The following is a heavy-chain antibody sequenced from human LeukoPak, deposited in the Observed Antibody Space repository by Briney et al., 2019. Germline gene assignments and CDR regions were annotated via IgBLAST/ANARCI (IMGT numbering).Heavy chain of an antibody. CDR2: ISGSGGST. CDR1: GFTFSSHA. CDR3: AKDLYGYVSNWFDP. J-gene: IGHJ5*02. Sequence: GGSLRLSCAASGFTFSSHAMSWVRQAPGKGLEWVSAISGSGGSTYYADSVKGRFTISRDNSKNTLYLQMNSRRAEDTAVYYCAKDLYGYVSNWFDPWGQGTLVTVSS. V-gene: IGHV3-23*01. D-gene: IGHD5-12*01.